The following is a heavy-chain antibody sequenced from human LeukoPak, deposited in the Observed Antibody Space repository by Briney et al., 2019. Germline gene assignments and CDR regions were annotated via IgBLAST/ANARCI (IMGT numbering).Heavy chain of an antibody. CDR3: ARFSISWSYFDS. CDR2: VFYSGST. Sequence: SETLSLTCTVSGGSITNYYWNWILQSPGKGLEWIGSVFYSGSTNYNPSLKSRVTISVDTSKNHFSLKLRSMAAADTAVYYCARFSISWSYFDSWGQGTLVTVSS. CDR1: GGSITNYY. V-gene: IGHV4-59*01. J-gene: IGHJ4*02. D-gene: IGHD6-13*01.